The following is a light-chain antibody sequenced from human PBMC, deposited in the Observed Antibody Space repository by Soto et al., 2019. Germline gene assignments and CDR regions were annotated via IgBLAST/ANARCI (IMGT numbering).Light chain of an antibody. CDR2: DAS. V-gene: IGKV3-15*01. Sequence: EVVMTQSPATLSVSPGERATLSCRASQSVSSDLAWYQQKPGQAPSLLIYDASTRATGVPARFSGRGSGTEFTLTINSLQSEDFAVYYCQYYNKWPPITFGQGTRLEI. CDR3: QYYNKWPPIT. J-gene: IGKJ5*01. CDR1: QSVSSD.